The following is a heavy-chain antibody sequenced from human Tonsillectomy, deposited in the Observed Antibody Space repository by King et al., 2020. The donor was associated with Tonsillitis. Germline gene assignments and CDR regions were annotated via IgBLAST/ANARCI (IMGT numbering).Heavy chain of an antibody. CDR2: IYYSGST. CDR3: ARDQNYYDSSGYYRGGFDY. CDR1: GGSISIYY. V-gene: IGHV4-59*01. Sequence: QLQESCPGLVKPSDTLSLTCTVSGGSISIYYWSWIRQPPGKGLEWIGYIYYSGSTNYNPSLKTRVTISVDTSKNQFSLKLSSVTAADTAVYYCARDQNYYDSSGYYRGGFDYWGQGTLVTVSS. J-gene: IGHJ4*02. D-gene: IGHD3-22*01.